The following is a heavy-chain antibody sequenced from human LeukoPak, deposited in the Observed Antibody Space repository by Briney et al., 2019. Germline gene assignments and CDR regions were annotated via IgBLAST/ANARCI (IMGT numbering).Heavy chain of an antibody. D-gene: IGHD6-19*01. J-gene: IGHJ4*02. CDR1: GFTFNDAW. CDR2: IKKRTEGETT. Sequence: GGSLRLSCAASGFTFNDAWMTWVRQTPGKGLEWVGRIKKRTEGETTDYAAAVKGRFTISRDDSKNMVYLQMNSLQTEDTAVYYCTTAVAVTGSDCCGQGTPVTVSS. V-gene: IGHV3-15*01. CDR3: TTAVAVTGSDC.